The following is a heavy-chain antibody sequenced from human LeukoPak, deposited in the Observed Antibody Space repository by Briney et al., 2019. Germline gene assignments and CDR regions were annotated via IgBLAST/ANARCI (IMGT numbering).Heavy chain of an antibody. CDR3: ARSGSYMDV. Sequence: GGSLRLSCAASGFTVSNKYMTWVRQAPGKGLEWVSLIYSDGRTYYADSVKGRFTISRDNAKNSLYLQMNSLRAEDTAVYYCARSGSYMDVWGKGTTVTVSS. CDR1: GFTVSNKY. CDR2: IYSDGRT. D-gene: IGHD3-10*01. J-gene: IGHJ6*03. V-gene: IGHV3-53*01.